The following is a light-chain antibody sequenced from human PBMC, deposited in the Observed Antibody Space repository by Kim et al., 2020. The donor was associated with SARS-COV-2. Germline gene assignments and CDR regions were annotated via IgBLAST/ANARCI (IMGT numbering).Light chain of an antibody. CDR3: QQYNNWPLT. J-gene: IGKJ4*01. V-gene: IGKV3-15*01. CDR2: GAS. CDR1: QSVNSN. Sequence: EIVMTQSPTTLSVSPGERATLSCRASQSVNSNVAWYQQKPGQAPRLLLYGASSRATGIPARFSGSGSGTEFTLTISSLQSEDFALYYCQQYNNWPLTFGGGTKVETK.